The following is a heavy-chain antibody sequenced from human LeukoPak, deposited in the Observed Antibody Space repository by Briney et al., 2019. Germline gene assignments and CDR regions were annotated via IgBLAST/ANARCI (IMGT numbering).Heavy chain of an antibody. CDR2: IIPIFGTA. CDR3: ARGKTRIVGGYYYYYGMDV. Sequence: ASVKVSCKASGGSFSRYAISWVRQAPGQGLEWMGGIIPIFGTANYAQKFQGRVTITADESTSTAYMELSSLRSEDTAVYYCARGKTRIVGGYYYYYGMDVWGQGTTVTVSS. D-gene: IGHD1-26*01. CDR1: GGSFSRYA. J-gene: IGHJ6*02. V-gene: IGHV1-69*01.